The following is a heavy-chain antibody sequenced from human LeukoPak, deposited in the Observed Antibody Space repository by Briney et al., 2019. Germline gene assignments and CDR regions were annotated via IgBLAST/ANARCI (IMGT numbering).Heavy chain of an antibody. CDR1: GFTFSSYW. D-gene: IGHD6-13*01. Sequence: GGSLRLSCAASGFTFSSYWMHWVRQAPGKGLVWVSRINSDGSSTTYADSVKGRFTVSRDNANDTLYLQMNSLRAEDTAVYYCARARGAGAIAAADDCWGQGTLVTVSS. J-gene: IGHJ4*02. CDR2: INSDGSST. CDR3: ARARGAGAIAAADDC. V-gene: IGHV3-74*01.